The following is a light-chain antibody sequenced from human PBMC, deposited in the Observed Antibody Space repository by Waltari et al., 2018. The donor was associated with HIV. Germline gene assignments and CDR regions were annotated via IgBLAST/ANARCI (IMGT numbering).Light chain of an antibody. CDR1: QIGDKS. V-gene: IGLV3-21*04. J-gene: IGLJ2*01. CDR2: YDV. CDR3: QVRDSDSRSVV. Sequence: SYVLTQPPSVSVAPGETAIITCGGHQIGDKSLYWYQQKPGQAPLLVIQYDVARPSGVPERIAASKSGPTATLTITRVEAGDEADYFCQVRDSDSRSVVVGGGTNLTVL.